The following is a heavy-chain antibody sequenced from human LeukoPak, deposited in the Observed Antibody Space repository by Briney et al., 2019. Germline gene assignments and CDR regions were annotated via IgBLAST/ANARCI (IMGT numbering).Heavy chain of an antibody. CDR1: GGSINNYY. V-gene: IGHV4-4*07. CDR3: ARDGYKHRWFWFDP. Sequence: SETLSLTCSVSGGSINNYYWSWIRQPAGKGLEWIGRVHSSGTTNYNPSLKSRVTMSVDTSKNNFSLRLSSLTAADTAVYYCARDGYKHRWFWFDPWGQGTLVTVSS. D-gene: IGHD1-1*01. CDR2: VHSSGTT. J-gene: IGHJ5*02.